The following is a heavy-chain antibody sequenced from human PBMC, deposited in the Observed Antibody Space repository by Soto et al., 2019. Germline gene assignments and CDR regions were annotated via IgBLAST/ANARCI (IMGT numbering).Heavy chain of an antibody. CDR3: ARVAATGMGYYYYGMDV. D-gene: IGHD6-13*01. CDR2: IYYSGST. Sequence: SETLSLTCTVSGGSISSSSYYWGWIRQPPGKGLEWIGSIYYSGSTYYNPSLKRRVTISVDTSKNQYPLKLSPSTAADTAVYYCARVAATGMGYYYYGMDVWGQGTMVTVSS. CDR1: GGSISSSSYY. V-gene: IGHV4-39*06. J-gene: IGHJ6*02.